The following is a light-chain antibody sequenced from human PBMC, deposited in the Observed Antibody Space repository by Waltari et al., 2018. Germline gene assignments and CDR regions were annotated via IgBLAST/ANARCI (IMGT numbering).Light chain of an antibody. CDR3: CSYAGSYTLV. Sequence: QSALTQPRPVSGSPGQSVTISCTATSSDVGGYHYVSWYQQHPGKAPKLMIYDVSKRPSGVPDRFSGSKSGNTASLTISGLQAEDEADYYCCSYAGSYTLVFGGGTKLTVL. CDR1: SSDVGGYHY. CDR2: DVS. V-gene: IGLV2-11*01. J-gene: IGLJ2*01.